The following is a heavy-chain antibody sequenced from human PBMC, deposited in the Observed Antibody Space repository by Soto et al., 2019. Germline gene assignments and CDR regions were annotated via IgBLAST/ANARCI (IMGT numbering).Heavy chain of an antibody. CDR2: IKSKTDGGTT. CDR3: SKLSIFVVVIWLGGRNDVMAV. CDR1: GFTFSNAW. V-gene: IGHV3-15*07. J-gene: IGHJ6*02. Sequence: GGSPRLSCAASGFTFSNAWMNWVRQAPGKGLEWVGRIKSKTDGGTTDYAAPVKGRFTISRDDSKNTLYLQMNSLKTEDTAVNYCSKLSIFVVVIWLGGRNDVMAVWGQGTSVLVAS. D-gene: IGHD3-3*01.